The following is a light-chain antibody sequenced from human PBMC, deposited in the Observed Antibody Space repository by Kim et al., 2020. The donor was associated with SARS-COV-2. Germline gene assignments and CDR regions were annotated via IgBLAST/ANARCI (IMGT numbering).Light chain of an antibody. CDR2: GAS. V-gene: IGKV3-20*01. J-gene: IGKJ2*01. CDR3: QQYGSAYT. CDR1: HSVTSSY. Sequence: IVLTQSPGTLSLSPGERATLSCRASHSVTSSYVAWYQQKPGQAPRLLIYGASSRAAGIPDRFSGSGSGTDFTLTISRLEPEDFAVYYCQQYGSAYTFGQGTKLEI.